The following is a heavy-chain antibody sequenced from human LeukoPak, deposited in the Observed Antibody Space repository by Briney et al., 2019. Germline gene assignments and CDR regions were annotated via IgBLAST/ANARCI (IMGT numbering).Heavy chain of an antibody. J-gene: IGHJ4*02. CDR3: ARVISGSYYRGLND. D-gene: IGHD1-26*01. CDR2: ISFDGSNK. Sequence: GGSLRLSCAASGFTFSSYGMHWVRQAPGKGLEWVAVISFDGSNKNYADSVKGRFTISRDNAKNTLYLQMNSLRAEDTAVYYCARVISGSYYRGLNDWGQGTLVTVSS. CDR1: GFTFSSYG. V-gene: IGHV3-30*03.